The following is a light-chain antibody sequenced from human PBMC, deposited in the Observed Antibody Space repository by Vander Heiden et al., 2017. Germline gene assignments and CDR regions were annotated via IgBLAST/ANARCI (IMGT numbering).Light chain of an antibody. CDR2: DAS. Sequence: DIQMTQSPSTLSASVGDRVTITCRASQSISSWLAWYQQKPGKAPKLLIYDASSLESGVPSRFSGSGYGTEFTLTISSLQPDDFAPYYCQHNNSYSPRPFGQGTKVEIK. CDR3: QHNNSYSPRP. V-gene: IGKV1-5*01. CDR1: QSISSW. J-gene: IGKJ1*01.